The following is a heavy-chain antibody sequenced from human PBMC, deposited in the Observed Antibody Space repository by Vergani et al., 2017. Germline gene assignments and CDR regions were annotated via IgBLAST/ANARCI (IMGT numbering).Heavy chain of an antibody. CDR2: IIPILGIA. J-gene: IGHJ5*02. CDR3: ARCDQLYAVGELWGVGWFDP. D-gene: IGHD2-2*01. Sequence: QVQLVQSGAEVKKPGSSVKVSCKASGGTFSSYAISWVRQAPGQGLEWMGRIIPILGIANYAQKFQGRVTMTRDTSISTAYMELSRLRSDDTAVYYCARCDQLYAVGELWGVGWFDPWGQGTLVTVSS. CDR1: GGTFSSYA. V-gene: IGHV1-69*09.